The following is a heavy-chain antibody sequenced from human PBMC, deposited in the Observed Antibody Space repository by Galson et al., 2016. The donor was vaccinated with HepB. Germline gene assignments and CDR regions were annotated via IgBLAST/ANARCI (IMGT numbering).Heavy chain of an antibody. Sequence: PALVKPTQTLTLTCTFTGFSLSTSGVCVGWVRQPPGKALEWLALIYWDDDKRYSPSLKSRLTITKDTSKNQVVLTMTNMDPVDTATYYCAHLPISSGYYYPYFQHWGQGTLVTVSS. J-gene: IGHJ1*01. D-gene: IGHD3-22*01. CDR3: AHLPISSGYYYPYFQH. V-gene: IGHV2-5*02. CDR1: GFSLSTSGVC. CDR2: IYWDDDK.